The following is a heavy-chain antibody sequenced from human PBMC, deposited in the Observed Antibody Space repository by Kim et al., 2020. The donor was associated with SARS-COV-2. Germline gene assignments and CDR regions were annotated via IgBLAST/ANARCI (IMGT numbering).Heavy chain of an antibody. V-gene: IGHV3-9*01. D-gene: IGHD2-15*01. Sequence: SVKGRFTISRDNAKNSLYLQMNSLRAEDTALYYCAKDRGYCSGGSCYYFDYWGQGTLVTVSS. J-gene: IGHJ4*02. CDR3: AKDRGYCSGGSCYYFDY.